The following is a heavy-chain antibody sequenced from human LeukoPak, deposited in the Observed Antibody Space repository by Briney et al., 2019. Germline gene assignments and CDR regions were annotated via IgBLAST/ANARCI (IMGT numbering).Heavy chain of an antibody. J-gene: IGHJ4*02. Sequence: PGGSLSLSCVASGFTFSSYWMHWVRQAPGKGLVWASRISEDGSSANYADSVKGRFTISRDNAKNTLYLQTNSLRAEDTAVYYCARHLHDWGQGTLVTVSS. CDR2: ISEDGSSA. D-gene: IGHD3-16*01. CDR1: GFTFSSYW. CDR3: ARHLHD. V-gene: IGHV3-74*01.